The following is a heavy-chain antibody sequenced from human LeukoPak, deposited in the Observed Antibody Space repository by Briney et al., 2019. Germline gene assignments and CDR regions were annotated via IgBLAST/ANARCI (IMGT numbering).Heavy chain of an antibody. D-gene: IGHD1-1*01. Sequence: PGGSRRLSCAASGFTFRSYEMHGVRQATGKGLEWVSAIGTAGDTYYPGSVKGRFTISRENAKNSLYLQMNSLRAGDTAVYYCARVKGTGFDLWGRGTLVTVSS. CDR1: GFTFRSYE. CDR2: IGTAGDT. V-gene: IGHV3-13*04. CDR3: ARVKGTGFDL. J-gene: IGHJ2*01.